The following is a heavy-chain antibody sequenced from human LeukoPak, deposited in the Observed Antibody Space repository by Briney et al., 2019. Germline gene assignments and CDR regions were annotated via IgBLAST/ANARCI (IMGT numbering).Heavy chain of an antibody. CDR3: AREEHQLPYMDV. CDR1: GFTFSSYA. Sequence: GGSLRLSCAASGFTFSSYAMHWVRQAPGKGLEWVAVISYDGSNKYYADSVKGRFTISRDNSKNTLYLQMNSLRAEDTAVYYCAREEHQLPYMDVWGKGTTVTVSS. D-gene: IGHD4-23*01. CDR2: ISYDGSNK. V-gene: IGHV3-30-3*01. J-gene: IGHJ6*03.